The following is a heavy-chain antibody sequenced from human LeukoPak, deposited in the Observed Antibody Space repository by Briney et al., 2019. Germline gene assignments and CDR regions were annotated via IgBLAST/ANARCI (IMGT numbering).Heavy chain of an antibody. CDR1: GFTFSSYW. Sequence: RPGGSLRLSCAASGFTFSSYWMHWVRQAPGKGLVWVSRINSDGSSTSYADSVKGRFTISRDNSQNTLYLQMNSLRTEDTGVYYCAREWSGSFYDWGQGTLVTVSS. V-gene: IGHV3-74*01. CDR2: INSDGSST. CDR3: AREWSGSFYD. J-gene: IGHJ4*02. D-gene: IGHD1-26*01.